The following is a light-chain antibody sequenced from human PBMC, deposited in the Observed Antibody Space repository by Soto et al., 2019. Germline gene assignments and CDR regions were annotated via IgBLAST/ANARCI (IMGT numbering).Light chain of an antibody. V-gene: IGKV1-5*03. CDR3: QQYNSPMYT. J-gene: IGKJ2*01. Sequence: DIQMTQSPSTLSASVGDRVTITCRASQSISSWLAWYQQKPGKAPKLLFYKASSLESGVPSRFSGSGSGTEFTLTISSLQPDDFATYYYQQYNSPMYTFGQGTKLEIK. CDR2: KAS. CDR1: QSISSW.